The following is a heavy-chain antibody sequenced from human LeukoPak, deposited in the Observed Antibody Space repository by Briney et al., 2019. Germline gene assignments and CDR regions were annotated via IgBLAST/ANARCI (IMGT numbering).Heavy chain of an antibody. Sequence: GGSLRLSCAASGFTFGSYGMHWVRQAPGKGLEWVAVIWYDGSNKYYADSVKGRFTISRDNSKNTLYLQMNSLRAEDTAVYYCAKEPPADSSGWYYFDYWGQGTLVTVSS. CDR3: AKEPPADSSGWYYFDY. J-gene: IGHJ4*02. D-gene: IGHD6-19*01. V-gene: IGHV3-30*02. CDR2: IWYDGSNK. CDR1: GFTFGSYG.